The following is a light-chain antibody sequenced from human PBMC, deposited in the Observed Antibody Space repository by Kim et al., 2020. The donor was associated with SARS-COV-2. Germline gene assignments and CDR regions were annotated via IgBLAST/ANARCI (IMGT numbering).Light chain of an antibody. J-gene: IGKJ2*01. V-gene: IGKV3-11*01. CDR1: PSVSSY. CDR3: QQRSNWHT. CDR2: DAS. Sequence: LSLSPGESATLSCRASPSVSSYLAWYQQKPGQAPRLLIYDASNRATGIPAKFSGSGSGTDFTLTISSLEPEDFAVYYCQQRSNWHTFGQGTKLEI.